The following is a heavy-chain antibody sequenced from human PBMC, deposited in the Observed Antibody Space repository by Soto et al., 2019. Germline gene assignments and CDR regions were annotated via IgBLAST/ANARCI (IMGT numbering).Heavy chain of an antibody. CDR1: GYSFTSYW. V-gene: IGHV5-10-1*01. D-gene: IGHD1-26*01. CDR3: ARLEGATVNLGL. Sequence: PGESLKISCNGSGYSFTSYWISWVRQMPGKGLEWMGRIDPSDSYTNYSPSFQGHVTISADKSISTAYLQWSSLKASDTAMYYCARLEGATVNLGLWGQGTLVTVSS. CDR2: IDPSDSYT. J-gene: IGHJ4*02.